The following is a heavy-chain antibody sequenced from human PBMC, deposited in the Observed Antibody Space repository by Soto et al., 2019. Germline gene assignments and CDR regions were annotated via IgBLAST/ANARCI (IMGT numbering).Heavy chain of an antibody. CDR2: IRPAGGAT. Sequence: QVQLVQSGAEVRKPGDSVRVSCTASGYTFTTYYIHWVRQAPGQGLEWMGIIRPAGGATTYAQKFQGRLTLTRDTSTSTVYMDLNSLRSEDTAVYYCARNGGYESYDYYHYLGVWGKGTTVTVSS. CDR3: ARNGGYESYDYYHYLGV. J-gene: IGHJ6*03. D-gene: IGHD5-12*01. V-gene: IGHV1-46*03. CDR1: GYTFTTYY.